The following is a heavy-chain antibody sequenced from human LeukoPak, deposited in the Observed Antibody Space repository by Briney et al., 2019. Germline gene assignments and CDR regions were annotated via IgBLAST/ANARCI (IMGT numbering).Heavy chain of an antibody. J-gene: IGHJ6*03. CDR1: GYTFTSYD. V-gene: IGHV1-8*01. CDR2: MNPNSGNT. Sequence: ASVEVSCKASGYTFTSYDINWVRQATGQGLEWMGWMNPNSGNTGYAQKFQGRVTMTRNTSISTAYMELSSLRSEDTAVYYCARGCPTSMLEDYYYYMDVWGKGTTVTVSS. D-gene: IGHD2/OR15-2a*01. CDR3: ARGCPTSMLEDYYYYMDV.